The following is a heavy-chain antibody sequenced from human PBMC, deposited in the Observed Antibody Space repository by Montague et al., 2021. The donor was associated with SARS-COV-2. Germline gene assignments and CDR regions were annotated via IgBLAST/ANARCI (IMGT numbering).Heavy chain of an antibody. D-gene: IGHD6-6*01. CDR3: ARADSLYSRSSKNWFDP. J-gene: IGHJ5*02. Sequence: SETRSLTCAAYGGSFSDYSWNWIRQPPGKGLEWIGEINHGGSTKYNPSLNSRVSISLDTSKNQFSLNLSSVTAADTAVYYCARADSLYSRSSKNWFDPWGQGTLVIVSS. V-gene: IGHV4-34*01. CDR1: GGSFSDYS. CDR2: INHGGST.